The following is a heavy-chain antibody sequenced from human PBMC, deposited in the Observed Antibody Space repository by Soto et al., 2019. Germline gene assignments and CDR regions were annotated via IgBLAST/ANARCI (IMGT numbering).Heavy chain of an antibody. J-gene: IGHJ4*02. CDR3: AKDKGGRYCSRTSCLYSFDY. Sequence: EVQLLESGGGLVQPGGSLRLSCTASGFTFSTYAMSWVRQAPGKGLEWVSTISDSGSTYYADSVKGRFTISRDNSKNTLYLVMNSLRAEDTAVYYCAKDKGGRYCSRTSCLYSFDYWGQGTLVTVSS. V-gene: IGHV3-23*01. D-gene: IGHD2-2*01. CDR2: ISDSGST. CDR1: GFTFSTYA.